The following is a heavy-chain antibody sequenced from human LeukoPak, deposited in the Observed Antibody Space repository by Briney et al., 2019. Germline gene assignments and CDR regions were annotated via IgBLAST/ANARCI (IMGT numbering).Heavy chain of an antibody. V-gene: IGHV3-30*02. CDR2: IRYDGSNK. CDR3: AKDRLRGVLRFLEWLFDY. J-gene: IGHJ4*02. Sequence: GGSLRLSCAASGFTFSSYAMHWVRQAPGKGLEWVAFIRYDGSNKYYADSVKGRFTISRDNSKNTLYLQMNSLRAEDTAVYYCAKDRLRGVLRFLEWLFDYWGQGTLVTVSS. D-gene: IGHD3-3*01. CDR1: GFTFSSYA.